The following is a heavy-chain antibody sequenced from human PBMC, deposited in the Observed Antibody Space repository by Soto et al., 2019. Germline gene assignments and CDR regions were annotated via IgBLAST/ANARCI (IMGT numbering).Heavy chain of an antibody. V-gene: IGHV3-23*01. CDR1: GFTFTNYG. Sequence: EVQLLESGGALVQPGGSLRLSCAGSGFTFTNYGMTWVRQAPGRGLEWVSSVSGDGNTAYYADSVRGRFTISRDNYKDKLYVPMNSLRADDTAVYYCAKEASVPSLGECWYFELWGRGTQVTVSS. D-gene: IGHD3-10*01. CDR2: VSGDGNTA. J-gene: IGHJ2*01. CDR3: AKEASVPSLGECWYFEL.